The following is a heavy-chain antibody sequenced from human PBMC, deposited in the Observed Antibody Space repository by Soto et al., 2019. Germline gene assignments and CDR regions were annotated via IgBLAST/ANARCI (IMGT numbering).Heavy chain of an antibody. D-gene: IGHD6-6*01. CDR3: ARTSRFDC. CDR2: INHSGST. CDR1: CGSFSGYY. V-gene: IGHV4-34*01. J-gene: IGHJ4*02. Sequence: QVQLQQWGAGLLKPSETLSLTCAVYCGSFSGYYWSWIRQPPGKGLEWIGEINHSGSTNYNPYPKIRVPMSVDMSKNQFSLKLSSVTAADTAVYYCARTSRFDCWGQGTLVTVSS.